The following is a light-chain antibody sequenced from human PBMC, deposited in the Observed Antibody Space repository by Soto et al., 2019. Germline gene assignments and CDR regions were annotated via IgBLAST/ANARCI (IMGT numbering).Light chain of an antibody. J-gene: IGLJ2*01. Sequence: QSVLTQPPSASGSPGQSVTISCTGTSSDVGGYNYVSWYQQYPGKAPKLMIYEVTKRPSGVPDRFSGSKSGNTASLTVSVLQAEDEADYYCSSYAGSNNLVFGGGTQLTVL. CDR1: SSDVGGYNY. V-gene: IGLV2-8*01. CDR3: SSYAGSNNLV. CDR2: EVT.